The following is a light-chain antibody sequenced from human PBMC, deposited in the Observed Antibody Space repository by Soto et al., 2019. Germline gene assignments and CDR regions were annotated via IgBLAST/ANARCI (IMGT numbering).Light chain of an antibody. CDR3: GTWDGSLSAVV. CDR2: DNN. Sequence: QPVLTQPPSVSAAPGQKVTISCSGSRSNIGNNYVSWYQQFPGTAPKLLIYDNNKRPSGIPDRFSVSKSGTSATLGITGLQTGDEADYYCGTWDGSLSAVVFGGGTKLTVL. V-gene: IGLV1-51*01. J-gene: IGLJ2*01. CDR1: RSNIGNNY.